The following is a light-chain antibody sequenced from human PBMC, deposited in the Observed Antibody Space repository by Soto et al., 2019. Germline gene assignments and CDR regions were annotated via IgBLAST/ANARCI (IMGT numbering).Light chain of an antibody. J-gene: IGLJ3*02. CDR3: HTWGTGIQV. V-gene: IGLV4-69*01. Sequence: QSVLTQSPSASASLGASVKLTCTLSRGHSNYAIAWHQQQPEKGPRFLMRLHSDGSLFKGDGIPDRFSVSSSGAERYLTISSLQSEDEADYYCHTWGTGIQVFGGGTKVTVL. CDR1: RGHSNYA. CDR2: LHSDGSL.